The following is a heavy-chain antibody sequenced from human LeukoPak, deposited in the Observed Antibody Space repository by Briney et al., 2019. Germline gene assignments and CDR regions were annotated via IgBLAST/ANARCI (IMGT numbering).Heavy chain of an antibody. CDR1: GFSFGTWS. V-gene: IGHV3-21*01. CDR3: ARENHGSFDY. D-gene: IGHD1-14*01. CDR2: ISSSSRYI. J-gene: IGHJ4*02. Sequence: PGGSLRLSCAASGFSFGTWSVNWVRQAPGKGLEWVSSISSSSRYIYYADSVKGRFTISRDNAKNSLYLQMNSLRAEDTAVHYCARENHGSFDYWGQGTLVTVSS.